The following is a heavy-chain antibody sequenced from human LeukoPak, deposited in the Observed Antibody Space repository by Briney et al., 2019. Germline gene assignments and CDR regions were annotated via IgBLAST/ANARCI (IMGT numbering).Heavy chain of an antibody. CDR3: AREQPGSYYYYMEV. J-gene: IGHJ6*03. CDR2: IRGSGDRT. Sequence: PGGSLRLSCAASGFTFSNYGMNWVRQAPGKGLEWVSSIRGSGDRTYYADSVKGRFTISRDNSKNTLYLQMNSLRAEDTAVYYCAREQPGSYYYYMEVWGKGTTVTVSS. V-gene: IGHV3-23*01. CDR1: GFTFSNYG. D-gene: IGHD3-10*01.